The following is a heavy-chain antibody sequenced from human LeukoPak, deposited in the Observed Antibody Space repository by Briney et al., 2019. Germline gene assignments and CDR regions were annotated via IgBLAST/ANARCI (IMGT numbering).Heavy chain of an antibody. V-gene: IGHV1-8*03. D-gene: IGHD1-1*01. J-gene: IGHJ1*01. Sequence: ASVKVSCKASGYTFTNYDINWVRQATGQGLEWMGWMNPNSGNTGYAQQFQGRVTITRNTSISTAYMELSSLRSEDTAVYFCARRERYTLFLQNWGQGTLVTVSS. CDR1: GYTFTNYD. CDR2: MNPNSGNT. CDR3: ARRERYTLFLQN.